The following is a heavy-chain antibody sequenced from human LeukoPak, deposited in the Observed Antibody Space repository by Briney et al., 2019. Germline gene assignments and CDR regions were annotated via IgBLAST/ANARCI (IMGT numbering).Heavy chain of an antibody. CDR1: GFTFSNYW. D-gene: IGHD2-15*01. J-gene: IGHJ4*02. CDR2: IKEEVSEK. CDR3: AKFEVSATCFDY. Sequence: GGSLRLSCAASGFTFSNYWMSWVRQVPGRGVEWVANIKEEVSEKYYADSVKGRFTISRDNSKNTLYLQMNSLRAEDTAVYYCAKFEVSATCFDYWGQGTLVTVSS. V-gene: IGHV3-7*03.